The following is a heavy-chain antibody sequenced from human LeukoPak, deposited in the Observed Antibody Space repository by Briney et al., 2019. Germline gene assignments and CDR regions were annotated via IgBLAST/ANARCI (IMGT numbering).Heavy chain of an antibody. CDR1: GFAFSSYT. D-gene: IGHD3-10*01. CDR3: ARDPGGSGN. V-gene: IGHV3-21*01. Sequence: GGSLRLSCAASGFAFSSYTMNWVRQAPGKGLEWVSSISSSSSYIYYADSVKGRFTISRDNAENSLYLQLSSLRAEDTAVYYCARDPGGSGNWGQGTLVTVSS. J-gene: IGHJ4*02. CDR2: ISSSSSYI.